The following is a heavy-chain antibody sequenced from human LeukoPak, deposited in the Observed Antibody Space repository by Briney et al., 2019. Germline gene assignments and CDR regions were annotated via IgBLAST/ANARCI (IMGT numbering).Heavy chain of an antibody. Sequence: RTGGSLRLSCAASGFTFDDYAMHWVRQAPGKGLEWVSGISWNSGSIGYADSVKGRFTISRDNAKNSLYLQMNSLRAEDTALYYCAKSFYSGWWFDYWGQGTLVTVSS. CDR3: AKSFYSGWWFDY. D-gene: IGHD6-19*01. J-gene: IGHJ4*02. CDR2: ISWNSGSI. V-gene: IGHV3-9*01. CDR1: GFTFDDYA.